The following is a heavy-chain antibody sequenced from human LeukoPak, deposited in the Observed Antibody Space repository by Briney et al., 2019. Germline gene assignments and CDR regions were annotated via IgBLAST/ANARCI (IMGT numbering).Heavy chain of an antibody. CDR1: VFTFSTYS. CDR2: ISSSSSYI. Sequence: PGGSLRLSCAASVFTFSTYSMNWVRQAPGKGLEWVSSISSSSSYIYYADSVKGRFTISRDNAKTSLYLQMTSLRAEATAVYYCARGDNTYRYYHFDYWGQGTLVPVSS. J-gene: IGHJ4*02. D-gene: IGHD1-26*01. V-gene: IGHV3-21*01. CDR3: ARGDNTYRYYHFDY.